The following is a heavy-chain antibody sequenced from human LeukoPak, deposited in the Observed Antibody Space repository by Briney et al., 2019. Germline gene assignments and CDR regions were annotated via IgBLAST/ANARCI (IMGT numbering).Heavy chain of an antibody. CDR3: ARAGYDSSGYWVY. V-gene: IGHV4-59*04. D-gene: IGHD3-22*01. CDR2: IYYSGST. J-gene: IGHJ4*02. Sequence: SETLSLTCTVSGGSISRYYWSWIRQPPGKGLEWIGYIYYSGSTYYNPSLQSRVTISVDTSKNQFSLNLSSVTAADTAVYSCARAGYDSSGYWVYWGQGTLVTVSS. CDR1: GGSISRYY.